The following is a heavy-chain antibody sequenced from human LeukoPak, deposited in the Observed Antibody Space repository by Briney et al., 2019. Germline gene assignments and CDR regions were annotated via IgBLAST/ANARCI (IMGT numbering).Heavy chain of an antibody. Sequence: KPSATLSLTCTVSGGCMSSYYWSWIRQPPGEGLEWIGYIHYSGSTSYNPSLKSRVTISVDTSNNQFSLKLSSVTAADTAVYHCARHDAIISMIVGERPFEIWGQGTMVTVSS. V-gene: IGHV4-59*08. D-gene: IGHD3-22*01. CDR3: ARHDAIISMIVGERPFEI. CDR2: IHYSGST. J-gene: IGHJ3*02. CDR1: GGCMSSYY.